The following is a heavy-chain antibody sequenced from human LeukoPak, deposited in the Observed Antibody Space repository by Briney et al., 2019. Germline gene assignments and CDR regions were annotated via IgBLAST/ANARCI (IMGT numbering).Heavy chain of an antibody. Sequence: ASVTVSCKASGYSFTSYGISWVRQDPGEGIEWTGWNSAYNCDTNYAQKLQGRVTMTTDTSTSTAYMELRSLRSDDTAMYYCARHPGDFDFCNGYPRNGAFDIWGQGTMVTVSP. CDR2: NSAYNCDT. CDR1: GYSFTSYG. CDR3: ARHPGDFDFCNGYPRNGAFDI. V-gene: IGHV1-18*01. J-gene: IGHJ3*02. D-gene: IGHD3-3*01.